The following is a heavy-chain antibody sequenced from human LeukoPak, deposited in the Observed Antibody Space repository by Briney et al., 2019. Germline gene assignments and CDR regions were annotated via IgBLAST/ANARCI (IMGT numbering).Heavy chain of an antibody. CDR1: GFTFSSYT. Sequence: GGSLRLSCAASGFTFSSYTMHWVRQAPGKGLEGVALISYDDSNKYYADSVKGRFTISRDNPANTLYLQMNSLRADDTAVYYCARGRFYSWELRGAFDVWGQGTMVTVSS. J-gene: IGHJ3*01. CDR3: ARGRFYSWELRGAFDV. CDR2: ISYDDSNK. D-gene: IGHD1-26*01. V-gene: IGHV3-30*04.